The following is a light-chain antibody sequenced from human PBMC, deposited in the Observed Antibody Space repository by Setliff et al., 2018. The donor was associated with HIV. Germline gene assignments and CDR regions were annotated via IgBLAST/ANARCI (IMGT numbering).Light chain of an antibody. Sequence: QSALTQPASVSGSPGQSITISCTGTSGDVGRYNLVSWYQQQPGKPPKLMIYQASKRPSGVSNRFSGSKSGNTAPLTISGLQAEDEADYYCYSNTGSNTYVFGTGTKVTVL. CDR3: YSNTGSNTYV. V-gene: IGLV2-23*01. CDR1: SGDVGRYNL. J-gene: IGLJ1*01. CDR2: QAS.